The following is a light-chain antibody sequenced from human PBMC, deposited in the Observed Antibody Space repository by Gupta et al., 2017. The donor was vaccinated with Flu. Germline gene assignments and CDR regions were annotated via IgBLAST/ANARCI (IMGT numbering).Light chain of an antibody. Sequence: DIQMTQSPSTLSASVGDRVTITCRASQSISSWLAWYQQKPGKAPKLLIYKASSLESGVPSRFSGSGSGTEFTLTISSLQPDDFATYYCQQYNSSPYSFGQGPSWRSN. J-gene: IGKJ2*03. CDR2: KAS. CDR3: QQYNSSPYS. V-gene: IGKV1-5*03. CDR1: QSISSW.